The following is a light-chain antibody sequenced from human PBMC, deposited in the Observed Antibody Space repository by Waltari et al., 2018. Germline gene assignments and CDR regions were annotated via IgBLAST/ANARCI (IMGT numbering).Light chain of an antibody. Sequence: DIVMTQSPDSLAVSLGERATFNCKSSQSVLYSSNNKNYLAWYQQKPGQPPKLLIYGASTRESGVPERSSGSGHRTDFPLTISSLQAEDVAVYYCQQYLTSSWTFGQGTKVEIK. CDR3: QQYLTSSWT. V-gene: IGKV4-1*01. CDR2: GAS. J-gene: IGKJ1*01. CDR1: QSVLYSSNNKNY.